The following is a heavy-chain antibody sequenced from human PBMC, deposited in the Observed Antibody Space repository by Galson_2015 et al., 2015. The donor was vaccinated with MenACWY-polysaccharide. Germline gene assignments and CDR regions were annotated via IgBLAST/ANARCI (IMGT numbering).Heavy chain of an antibody. J-gene: IGHJ5*02. Sequence: SVKVSCKASGYTFTGYYMHWVRQAPGHGLEWMGWINPNSGGTNYAQKFQGRVTMTRDTSISTAYMELSRLRSDDTAVYYCARRARAGTKPSWGNWFDPWGQGTLVTVSS. CDR3: ARRARAGTKPSWGNWFDP. CDR1: GYTFTGYY. D-gene: IGHD1-1*01. CDR2: INPNSGGT. V-gene: IGHV1-2*02.